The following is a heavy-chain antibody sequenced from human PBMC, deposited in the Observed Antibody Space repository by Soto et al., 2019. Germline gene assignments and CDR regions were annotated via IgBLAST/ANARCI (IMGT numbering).Heavy chain of an antibody. CDR1: GFTFSSYA. J-gene: IGHJ4*02. D-gene: IGHD6-19*01. V-gene: IGHV3-30-3*01. CDR2: ISYDGSNK. Sequence: VQLVESGGGVVQPGRSLRLSCAASGFTFSSYAMHWVRQAPGKGLEWVAVISYDGSNKYYADSVKGRFTISRDNSKNTLYLQMNSLRAEDTAVYYCASPESSGWYIVDYWGQGTLVTVSS. CDR3: ASPESSGWYIVDY.